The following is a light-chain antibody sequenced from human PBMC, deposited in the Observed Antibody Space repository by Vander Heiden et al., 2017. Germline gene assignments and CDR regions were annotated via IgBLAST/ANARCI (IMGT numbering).Light chain of an antibody. J-gene: IGLJ2*01. CDR2: DVS. CDR1: GSHVGSCDY. Sequence: SALTQPRTVSVSPGQSGTIPCTGTGSHVGSCDYVSWYQHHPGKAPTLLIYDVSRRPSGVPDRFSGSKSGNTASLTISGLQAEDEADYYCCSYAGSYTVVFGGGTKLTVL. CDR3: CSYAGSYTVV. V-gene: IGLV2-11*01.